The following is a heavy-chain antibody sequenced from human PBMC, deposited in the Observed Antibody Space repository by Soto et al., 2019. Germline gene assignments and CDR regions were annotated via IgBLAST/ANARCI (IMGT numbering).Heavy chain of an antibody. J-gene: IGHJ6*02. CDR1: GGTFSSYA. D-gene: IGHD2-2*02. V-gene: IGHV1-69*13. CDR2: IIPIFGTA. CDR3: AGDIVLVPAAIGPYYYGMDV. Sequence: SVKVSCKASGGTFSSYAISWVRQAPGQGLEWMGGIIPIFGTANYAQKFQGRVTITADESTSTAYMELSSLRSEDTAVYYCAGDIVLVPAAIGPYYYGMDVWGQGTTVTVSS.